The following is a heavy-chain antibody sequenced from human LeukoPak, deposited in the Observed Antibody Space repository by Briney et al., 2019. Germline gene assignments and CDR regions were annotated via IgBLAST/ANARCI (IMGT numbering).Heavy chain of an antibody. D-gene: IGHD5-18*01. CDR3: ARGYSYDAFDI. Sequence: GGTLRLSCAASGFTFSSYWMSWVRQAPGKGLEWVANIKQDGSEKYYVDSVKGRFTISRDNAKNSLYLQMNSLRAEDTAVYYCARGYSYDAFDIWGQGTMVTVSS. CDR1: GFTFSSYW. V-gene: IGHV3-7*01. CDR2: IKQDGSEK. J-gene: IGHJ3*02.